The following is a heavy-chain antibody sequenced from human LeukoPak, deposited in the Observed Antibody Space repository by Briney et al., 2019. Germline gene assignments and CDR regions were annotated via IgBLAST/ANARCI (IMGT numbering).Heavy chain of an antibody. CDR1: GGTFSSYA. CDR3: ASLIAAAGTGDDYYFDY. D-gene: IGHD6-13*01. V-gene: IGHV1-69*04. J-gene: IGHJ4*02. Sequence: GASVKVSCKASGGTFSSYAISWVRQAPGQGLEWMGRIIPILGIANYAQKFQGRVTITADKSTSTAYMELSSLRSEDTVVYYCASLIAAAGTGDDYYFDYWGQGTLVTVSS. CDR2: IIPILGIA.